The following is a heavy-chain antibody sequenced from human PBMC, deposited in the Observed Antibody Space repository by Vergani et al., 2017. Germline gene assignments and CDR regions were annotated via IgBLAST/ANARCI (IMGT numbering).Heavy chain of an antibody. CDR1: GFSFSTYG. CDR2: ISNDGSNK. CDR3: VKDIAASGNYWYFDL. Sequence: QVQLVESGGGVVQPGRSRRLSCAASGFSFSTYGMNWVRQAPGKGLEWVAVISNDGSNKYYGDSVKGRFTISRDNAKNSLYLQMNSLRAEDTALYYCVKDIAASGNYWYFDLWGRGTLVTVSS. D-gene: IGHD6-13*01. V-gene: IGHV3-30*18. J-gene: IGHJ2*01.